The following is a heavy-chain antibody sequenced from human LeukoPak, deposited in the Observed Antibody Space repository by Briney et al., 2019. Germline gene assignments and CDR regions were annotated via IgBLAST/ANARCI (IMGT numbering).Heavy chain of an antibody. Sequence: PGETLRLSCAASGFTFSSYGMSWVRQAPGKGLEWVSAISGSGGSTYYADSVKGRFTISRDNSKNTLYLQMNSLRAEDTAVYYCAKDVSAVGFDYWGQGTLVTVSS. J-gene: IGHJ4*02. CDR1: GFTFSSYG. D-gene: IGHD6-19*01. CDR2: ISGSGGST. CDR3: AKDVSAVGFDY. V-gene: IGHV3-23*01.